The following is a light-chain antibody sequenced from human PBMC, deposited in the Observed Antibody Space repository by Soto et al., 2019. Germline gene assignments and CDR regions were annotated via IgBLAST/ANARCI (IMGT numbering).Light chain of an antibody. CDR2: DVS. CDR3: LQDNSYPLT. V-gene: IGKV1-5*01. Sequence: DIQMTQSPSTLSGSVGDRVTIACRASQTISSWLAWYQQKPGKAPKLLIYDVSSLQSGVPSRFSGSGSGTEFTLTISSLQPDDFATYYCLQDNSYPLTFGGGTKVDIK. CDR1: QTISSW. J-gene: IGKJ4*01.